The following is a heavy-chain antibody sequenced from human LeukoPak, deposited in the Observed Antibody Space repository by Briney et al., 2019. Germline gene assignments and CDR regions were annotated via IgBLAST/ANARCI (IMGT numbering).Heavy chain of an antibody. D-gene: IGHD2-15*01. Sequence: SVKVSCKASGGTFISYAISWVRQAPGQGLEWMGGIIPIFGTANYAQKFQGRVTITADESTSTAYMELSSLRSGDTAVYYCATRMNLGYCSGGSCYSNYYYYYMDVWGKGTTVTVSS. CDR1: GGTFISYA. J-gene: IGHJ6*03. CDR2: IIPIFGTA. V-gene: IGHV1-69*13. CDR3: ATRMNLGYCSGGSCYSNYYYYYMDV.